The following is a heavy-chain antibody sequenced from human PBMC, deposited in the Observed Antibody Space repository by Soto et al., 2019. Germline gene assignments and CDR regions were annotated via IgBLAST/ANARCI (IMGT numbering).Heavy chain of an antibody. CDR1: GDSISRGGYS. Sequence: SETLSLTCAVSGDSISRGGYSWAWIRQPPGKALEWIGNIYDSGSTSYNPSLKSRVTISVDRSKNQFSMKLTSVTAADTAVSFCARGSSSYYVYCMDVLGQGTTVTVSS. CDR2: IYDSGST. D-gene: IGHD6-6*01. CDR3: ARGSSSYYVYCMDV. J-gene: IGHJ6*02. V-gene: IGHV4-30-2*01.